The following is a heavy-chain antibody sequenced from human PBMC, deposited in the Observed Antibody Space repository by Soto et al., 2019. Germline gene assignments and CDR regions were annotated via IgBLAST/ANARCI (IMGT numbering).Heavy chain of an antibody. J-gene: IGHJ3*02. CDR2: ISTSTSYI. CDR3: ARLYCRGGSCYSGDAFDI. Sequence: GGSLRLSCAASGFTFSSYGMNWVRQAPGEGLEWVSSISTSTSYIYYADSVKGRSTISRDNAKNSVYLQMNSLRAEDTAVYYCARLYCRGGSCYSGDAFDIWGQGTMVTVSS. CDR1: GFTFSSYG. V-gene: IGHV3-21*01. D-gene: IGHD2-15*01.